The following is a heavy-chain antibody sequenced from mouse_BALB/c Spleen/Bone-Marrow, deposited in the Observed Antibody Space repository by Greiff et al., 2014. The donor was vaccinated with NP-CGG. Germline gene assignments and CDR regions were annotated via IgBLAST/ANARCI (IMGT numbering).Heavy chain of an antibody. CDR3: ARERGNYPFAY. CDR1: GYTFTSYW. D-gene: IGHD2-1*01. Sequence: QVQLQQSGAKLVKPGASVNLSCKASGYTFTSYWMHWVKQRPGQGLEWIGEINPSNGRTNYNEKFKSKATLTVDKSSSTAYMQLSSLTSEDSAVYYCARERGNYPFAYWGLGTLVTVSA. V-gene: IGHV1S81*02. J-gene: IGHJ3*01. CDR2: INPSNGRT.